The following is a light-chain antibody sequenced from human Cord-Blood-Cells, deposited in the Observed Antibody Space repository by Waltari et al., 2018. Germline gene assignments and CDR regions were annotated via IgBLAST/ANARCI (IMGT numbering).Light chain of an antibody. V-gene: IGLV2-23*01. CDR1: SSDVGSYNL. J-gene: IGLJ3*02. CDR3: CSYAGSSTWV. Sequence: QSALTQPASVSGSPGQSITISCPGTSSDVGSYNLVSWYQQHPCKAPKLMIYEGSKRPSWVSNRFSGSKSGNTASLTISGLQAEDEADYYCCSYAGSSTWVFGGGTKLTVL. CDR2: EGS.